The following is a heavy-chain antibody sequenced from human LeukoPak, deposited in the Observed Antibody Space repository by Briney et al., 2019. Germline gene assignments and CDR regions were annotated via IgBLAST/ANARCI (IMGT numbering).Heavy chain of an antibody. CDR1: GYTFTSYD. V-gene: IGHV1-8*03. Sequence: GASVKVSCKASGYTFTSYDINWVRPATGQGLEGMGWMNPNSGNTGYAQKFQGRVTINRNTSISTAYMELSSLRSEDTAVYYCARDSSGWYWGNDWYFDLWGRGTLVTVSS. D-gene: IGHD6-19*01. CDR3: ARDSSGWYWGNDWYFDL. J-gene: IGHJ2*01. CDR2: MNPNSGNT.